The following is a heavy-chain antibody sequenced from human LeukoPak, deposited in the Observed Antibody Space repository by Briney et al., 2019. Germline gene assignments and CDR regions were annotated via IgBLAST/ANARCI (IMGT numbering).Heavy chain of an antibody. V-gene: IGHV3-30*18. Sequence: QPGRSLRLSCAASGFIFSSYGMHWARQAPGKGLEWVAVISYDGSNKYYADSVKGRFTFSRDNSKNTLYLQMNSLRAEDTAVYYCAKRYGSYFDYWGQGTLVTVSS. J-gene: IGHJ4*02. CDR2: ISYDGSNK. CDR3: AKRYGSYFDY. D-gene: IGHD1-26*01. CDR1: GFIFSSYG.